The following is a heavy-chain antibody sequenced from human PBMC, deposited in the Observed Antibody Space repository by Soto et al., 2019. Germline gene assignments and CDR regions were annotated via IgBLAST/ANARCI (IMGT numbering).Heavy chain of an antibody. J-gene: IGHJ3*02. V-gene: IGHV1-69*02. D-gene: IGHD6-19*01. CDR3: ARGVAGSGWLIDAFDI. CDR2: IIPILGIA. CDR1: GGTFSSYT. Sequence: QVQLVQSGAEVKKPGSSVKVSCKASGGTFSSYTISWVRQAPGQGLEWMGRIIPILGIANYAQKFQGRVTITADKSTSTAYMELSSLRSEDTAVFYCARGVAGSGWLIDAFDIWCQGTMVTVSS.